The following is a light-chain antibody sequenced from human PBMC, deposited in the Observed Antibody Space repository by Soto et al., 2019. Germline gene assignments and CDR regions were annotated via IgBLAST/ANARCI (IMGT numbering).Light chain of an antibody. CDR2: KAA. CDR1: QSISSG. Sequence: DSQMTQSPSTLSASVGDRVTITCRARQSISSGLAWYQQKPGKAPNLLIYKAASLESGVPSRFSGSGSRTELTLTISSLQPDDFATYHCQQDNSYPLTLGGGTKVEIK. V-gene: IGKV1-5*03. CDR3: QQDNSYPLT. J-gene: IGKJ4*02.